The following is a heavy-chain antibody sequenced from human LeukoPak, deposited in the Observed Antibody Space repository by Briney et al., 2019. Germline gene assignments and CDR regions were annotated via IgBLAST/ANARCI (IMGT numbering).Heavy chain of an antibody. V-gene: IGHV1-8*01. CDR3: ARGGEIQLWSVNDAFDI. J-gene: IGHJ3*02. D-gene: IGHD5-18*01. Sequence: ASVKVSCKASGYTFTSYDINWVRQATGQGLEWMGWTNPNSGNTGYAQKFQGRVTMTRNTSISTAYMELSSLRSEDTAVYYCARGGEIQLWSVNDAFDIWGQGTMVTVSS. CDR1: GYTFTSYD. CDR2: TNPNSGNT.